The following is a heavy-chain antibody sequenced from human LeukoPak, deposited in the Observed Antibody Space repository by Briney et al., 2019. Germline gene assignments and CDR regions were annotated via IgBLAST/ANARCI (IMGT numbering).Heavy chain of an antibody. Sequence: PGGSLRLSCAASGFTVSSNYMSWVRQAPGKGLEWVSVIYSGGSTYYADSVKGRFTNSRDNSKNTLYLQMNSLRAEDTAVYYCARGSGSYYAPPWYWGQGTLVTVSS. CDR2: IYSGGST. D-gene: IGHD3-10*01. CDR1: GFTVSSNY. CDR3: ARGSGSYYAPPWY. V-gene: IGHV3-53*01. J-gene: IGHJ4*02.